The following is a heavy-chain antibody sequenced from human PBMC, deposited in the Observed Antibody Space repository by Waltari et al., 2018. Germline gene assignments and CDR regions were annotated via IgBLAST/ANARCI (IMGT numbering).Heavy chain of an antibody. D-gene: IGHD2-21*02. CDR3: ARDIVVVTAMRYYYYYMDV. J-gene: IGHJ6*03. CDR1: GGTFSSFP. CDR2: IIPIFGTA. Sequence: QVQLVQSGAEVKKPGSSVKVSCKASGGTFSSFPISWVRTAHGQGLEWMGGIIPIFGTANYAQKFQGRVTITADESTSTAYMELSSLRSEDTAVYYCARDIVVVTAMRYYYYYMDVWGKGTTVTVSS. V-gene: IGHV1-69*01.